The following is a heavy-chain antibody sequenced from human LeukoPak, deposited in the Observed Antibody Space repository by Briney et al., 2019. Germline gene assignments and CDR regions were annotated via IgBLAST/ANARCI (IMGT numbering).Heavy chain of an antibody. Sequence: SVKVSCKASGGTFSSYAISWVRQAPGQGLEWMGGIIPIFGTANYAQKFQGRATITADESTSTAYMELSSLRSEDTAVYYCARAGDFWSGRYFDYWGQGTLVTVSS. V-gene: IGHV1-69*13. J-gene: IGHJ4*02. CDR1: GGTFSSYA. D-gene: IGHD3-3*01. CDR2: IIPIFGTA. CDR3: ARAGDFWSGRYFDY.